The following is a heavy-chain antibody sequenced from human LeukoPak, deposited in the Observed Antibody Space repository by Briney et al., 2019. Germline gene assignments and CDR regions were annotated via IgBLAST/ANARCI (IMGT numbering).Heavy chain of an antibody. Sequence: KPSETLSLTCTVSGGSISSYYWSWVRQPPGKGLEWIGYIYYSGSTNYNPSLKSRVTISVDTSKNQFSPKLSSVTAADTAVYYCARRLVGQTFDYWGQGTLVTVSS. CDR3: ARRLVGQTFDY. J-gene: IGHJ4*02. V-gene: IGHV4-59*01. D-gene: IGHD3-10*01. CDR2: IYYSGST. CDR1: GGSISSYY.